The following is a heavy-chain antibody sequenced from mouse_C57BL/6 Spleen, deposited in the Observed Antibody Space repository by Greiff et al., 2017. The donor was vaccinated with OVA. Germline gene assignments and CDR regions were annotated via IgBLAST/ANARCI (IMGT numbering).Heavy chain of an antibody. V-gene: IGHV1-64*01. J-gene: IGHJ2*01. CDR3: ARYTTVVADY. CDR2: IHPNSGST. Sequence: QVQLQQSGAELVKPGASVKLSCKASGYTFTSYWMHWVKQRPGQGLEWIGMIHPNSGSTNYNEKFKSKATLTVDKSSSTAYMQLSSLTSEDSAVYYCARYTTVVADYWGQGTTLTVAS. CDR1: GYTFTSYW. D-gene: IGHD1-1*01.